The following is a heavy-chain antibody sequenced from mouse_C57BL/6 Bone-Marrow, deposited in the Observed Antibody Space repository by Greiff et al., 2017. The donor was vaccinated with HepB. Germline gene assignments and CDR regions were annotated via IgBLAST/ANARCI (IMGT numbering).Heavy chain of an antibody. V-gene: IGHV3-6*01. CDR3: ARVGNYYGSSYVDYFDY. CDR2: ISYDGSN. J-gene: IGHJ2*01. D-gene: IGHD1-1*01. Sequence: EVQLVESGPGLVKPSQSLSLTCSVTGYSITSGYYWNWIRQFPGNKLEWMGYISYDGSNNYNPSLKNRISITRDTSKNQFFLKLNSVTTEDTATYYCARVGNYYGSSYVDYFDYWGQGTTLTVSS. CDR1: GYSITSGYY.